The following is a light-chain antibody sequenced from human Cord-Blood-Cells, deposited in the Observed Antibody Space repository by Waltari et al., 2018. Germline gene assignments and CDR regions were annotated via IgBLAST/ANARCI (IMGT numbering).Light chain of an antibody. J-gene: IGLJ3*02. CDR2: DFS. CDR3: CSYAGSYTWV. Sequence: QSALTQPRSVSGSPGQSVTISCTGTRSDVGGSNYVSWHQQHPGNAPTLMIYDFSTRPSGVPDRFSGSKSGNTASLTISGLQAEDEADYYCCSYAGSYTWVFGGGTKLTVL. CDR1: RSDVGGSNY. V-gene: IGLV2-11*01.